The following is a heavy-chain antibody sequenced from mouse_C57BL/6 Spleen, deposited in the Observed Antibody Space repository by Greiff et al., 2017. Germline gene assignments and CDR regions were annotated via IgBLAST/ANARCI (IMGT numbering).Heavy chain of an antibody. Sequence: VQLQQSGPELVKPGASAKISCKASGYSFTGYYMNWVKQSPEKSLEWIGEINPSTGGTTYNQKFKAKATLTVDKSSSTAYMQLKSLTSEDSAVYYCASVGLYYFDYWGQGTTLTVSS. CDR2: INPSTGGT. J-gene: IGHJ2*01. V-gene: IGHV1-42*01. CDR3: ASVGLYYFDY. CDR1: GYSFTGYY.